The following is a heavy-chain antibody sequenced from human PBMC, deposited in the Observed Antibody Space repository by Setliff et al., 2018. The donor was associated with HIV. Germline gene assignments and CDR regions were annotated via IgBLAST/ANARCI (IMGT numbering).Heavy chain of an antibody. CDR3: ARHESGRSSSWSNFDY. D-gene: IGHD6-13*01. J-gene: IGHJ4*02. Sequence: KPSETLSLTCAVYNGSFSGYYWTWIRQPPGKGLEWIGEINHSGSTYYNPSLKSRVSISVDTSKNQFSLKLSSVAAADTAVYYCARHESGRSSSWSNFDYWGQGTLVTVSS. CDR2: INHSGST. V-gene: IGHV4-34*01. CDR1: NGSFSGYY.